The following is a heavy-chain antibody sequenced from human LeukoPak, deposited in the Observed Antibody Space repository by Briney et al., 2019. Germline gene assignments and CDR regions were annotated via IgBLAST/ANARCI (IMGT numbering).Heavy chain of an antibody. D-gene: IGHD4-11*01. CDR1: GGSFSGYY. V-gene: IGHV4-34*01. J-gene: IGHJ4*02. CDR3: ARGGVTTYFDY. Sequence: SSETLSLTCAVYGGSFSGYYWSWIRQPPGKGLEWIGEINHRGSTNYNPSLKSRVTISVDTSKNQFSLKLSSVTAADTAVYYCARGGVTTYFDYWGQGTLVTVSS. CDR2: INHRGST.